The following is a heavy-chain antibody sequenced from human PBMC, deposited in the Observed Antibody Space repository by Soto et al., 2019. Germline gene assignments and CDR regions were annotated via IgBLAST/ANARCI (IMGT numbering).Heavy chain of an antibody. D-gene: IGHD3-16*02. Sequence: ASVKVSCKASGYTFTGYYIHWVRQAPGQGLEWMGWINPNSGGTNYAQKFQGRVTMTRDTSISTAYMELSRLRSDDTAVYYCARDAAGYYDYVWGSYRYLFDYWGQGTLVTVSS. CDR1: GYTFTGYY. CDR2: INPNSGGT. J-gene: IGHJ4*02. CDR3: ARDAAGYYDYVWGSYRYLFDY. V-gene: IGHV1-2*02.